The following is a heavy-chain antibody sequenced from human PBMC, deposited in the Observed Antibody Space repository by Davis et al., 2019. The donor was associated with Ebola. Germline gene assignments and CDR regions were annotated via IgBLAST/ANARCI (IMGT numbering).Heavy chain of an antibody. CDR2: IIPIFDTP. Sequence: SVTVSCKTSGGSFSSHPISWVRQAPRQGLEWMGGIIPIFDTPHYAQKFQGRITITADTSTSTAYMELSSLRSEDTATYFCARDFDGGNYYFDYWGPGTPVTVSS. V-gene: IGHV1-69*06. J-gene: IGHJ4*02. CDR1: GGSFSSHP. CDR3: ARDFDGGNYYFDY. D-gene: IGHD3-9*01.